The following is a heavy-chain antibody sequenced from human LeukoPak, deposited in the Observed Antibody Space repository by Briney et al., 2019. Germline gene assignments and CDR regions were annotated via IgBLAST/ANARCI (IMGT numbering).Heavy chain of an antibody. D-gene: IGHD3-10*01. CDR1: GFIFNNYG. J-gene: IGHJ4*02. Sequence: GGSLRLSCAASGFIFNNYGMSWVRQAPGKGLEWVSAISGSGGSTFYADSVKGRFTISRDNSKNTLYLQMNSLRVEDTAVYYCAQLVPGPIRGLCEYWGQGTLVTVSS. CDR2: ISGSGGST. CDR3: AQLVPGPIRGLCEY. V-gene: IGHV3-23*01.